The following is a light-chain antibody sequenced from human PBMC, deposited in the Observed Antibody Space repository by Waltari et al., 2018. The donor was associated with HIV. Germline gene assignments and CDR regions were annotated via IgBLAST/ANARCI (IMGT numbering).Light chain of an antibody. J-gene: IGLJ1*01. CDR2: AVE. V-gene: IGLV2-23*02. CDR1: ANNA. Sequence: ARAQPPSVSGSPGPSITTSRADIANNAFSWYQHHPDKPPKVILYAVERRHPGISSRFSGFRSGNNASLKISGLQAEDEADYFCCTYVGYGTKFVFGTGTRVSVL. CDR3: CTYVGYGTKFV.